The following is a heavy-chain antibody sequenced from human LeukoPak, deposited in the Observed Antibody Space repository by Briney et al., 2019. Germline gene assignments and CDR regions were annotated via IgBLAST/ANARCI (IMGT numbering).Heavy chain of an antibody. V-gene: IGHV1-46*01. CDR1: GYTFTSYY. Sequence: ASVKVSCKASGYTFTSYYMHWVRQAPGPGLEWIAIINPSGGSTSYAQKFQGRVTMTRDTSTSTVYMELSSLRSEDTAVYYCASSSGGYYWFDPWGQGTLVTVSS. CDR3: ASSSGGYYWFDP. D-gene: IGHD1-26*01. J-gene: IGHJ5*02. CDR2: INPSGGST.